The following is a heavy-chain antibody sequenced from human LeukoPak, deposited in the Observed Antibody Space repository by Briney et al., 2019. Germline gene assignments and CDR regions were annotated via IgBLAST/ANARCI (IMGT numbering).Heavy chain of an antibody. Sequence: SETLSLTCAVYGGSFSGYYWSWIRQPPGKGLEWIGEINHSGSTNYNPSLKSRVTISVDTSKNQFSLKLSSVTAADTAVYYCARGPYSSRGYSLDPWGQGILVTVSS. CDR3: ARGPYSSRGYSLDP. J-gene: IGHJ5*02. V-gene: IGHV4-34*01. D-gene: IGHD6-13*01. CDR2: INHSGST. CDR1: GGSFSGYY.